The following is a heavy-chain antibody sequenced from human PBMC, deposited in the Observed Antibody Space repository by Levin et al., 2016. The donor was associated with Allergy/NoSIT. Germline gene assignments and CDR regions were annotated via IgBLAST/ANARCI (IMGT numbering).Heavy chain of an antibody. CDR3: ARDRYYYGSGSYRGGFDP. J-gene: IGHJ5*02. Sequence: WIRQPPGKGLEWVSYISSSGSTIYYADSVKGRFTISRDNAKNSLYLQMNSLRAEDTAVYYCARDRYYYGSGSYRGGFDPWGQGTLVTVSS. D-gene: IGHD3-10*01. V-gene: IGHV3-48*03. CDR2: ISSSGSTI.